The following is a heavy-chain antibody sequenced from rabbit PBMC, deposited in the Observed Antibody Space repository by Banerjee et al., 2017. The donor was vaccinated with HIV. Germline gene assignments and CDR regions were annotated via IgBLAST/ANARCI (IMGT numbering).Heavy chain of an antibody. V-gene: IGHV1S40*01. CDR1: GFSFNNNYV. CDR3: ARDLGGSRDL. J-gene: IGHJ6*01. D-gene: IGHD8-1*01. Sequence: QSLEESGGDLVKPGASLTLTCTASGFSFNNNYVMCWVRQAPGKGLEWIACINTSSGSTVYATWAKGRFTISKTSSTTVTLQMTSLTAADTATYFCARDLGGSRDLWGPGTLVTVS. CDR2: INTSSGST.